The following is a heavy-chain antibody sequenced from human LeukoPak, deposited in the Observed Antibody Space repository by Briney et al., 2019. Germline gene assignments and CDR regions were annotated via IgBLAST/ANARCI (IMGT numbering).Heavy chain of an antibody. Sequence: PSETLSLTCTVSGGSISSSSFHWGWVRQPPGKGLEWIGTIYYSGGTLYNPSLYGRVTLSVDTSKDQFSLKLTSVTAADTAVYYCAREYGVYYFDCWGQGTLVTVSS. J-gene: IGHJ4*02. CDR1: GGSISSSSFH. CDR2: IYYSGGT. CDR3: AREYGVYYFDC. D-gene: IGHD3-10*01. V-gene: IGHV4-39*07.